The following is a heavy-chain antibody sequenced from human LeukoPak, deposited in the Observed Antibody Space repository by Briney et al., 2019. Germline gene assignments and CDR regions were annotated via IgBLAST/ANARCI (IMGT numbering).Heavy chain of an antibody. V-gene: IGHV3-23*01. CDR2: TSGSGDNT. Sequence: GGSLRLSCAASGFTFSSYAMSWVRQAPGKGLEWVSATSGSGDNTYYADSVEGRFTIYRDNSKNTLYLQMDSLRAEDTAIYYCAKDRGSGDFYYPNDYWGQGTLVTVSS. CDR3: AKDRGSGDFYYPNDY. D-gene: IGHD2-21*02. CDR1: GFTFSSYA. J-gene: IGHJ4*02.